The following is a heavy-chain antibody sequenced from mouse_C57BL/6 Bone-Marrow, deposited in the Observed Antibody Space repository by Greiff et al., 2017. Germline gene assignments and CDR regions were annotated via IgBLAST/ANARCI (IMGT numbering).Heavy chain of an antibody. J-gene: IGHJ4*01. CDR1: GYTFTDYN. D-gene: IGHD2-5*01. Sequence: EVQLQESGPELVKPGASVKMSCKASGYTFTDYNMHWVKQSHGKSLEWIGYINPNNGGTSYNQKFKGKATLTVNKSSSTAYMELRSLTSEDSAVYYCARGCYSKNAKDYWGQVTSVTVSS. CDR2: INPNNGGT. CDR3: ARGCYSKNAKDY. V-gene: IGHV1-22*01.